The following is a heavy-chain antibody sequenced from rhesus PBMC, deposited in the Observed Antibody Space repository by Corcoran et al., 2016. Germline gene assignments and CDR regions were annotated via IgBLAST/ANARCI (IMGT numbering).Heavy chain of an antibody. CDR2: INPKTGGT. V-gene: IGHV1-138*01. CDR3: ARVGAATVKFDY. D-gene: IGHD5-12*01. J-gene: IGHJ4*01. CDR1: GYTFTDYY. Sequence: QVQLVQSGAEVKKPGSSVKVSCKASGYTFTDYYMHWVRQAPGQGLEWMGEINPKTGGTNYAQKFQGRVTITRDTSTSTAYMELSSLRSEDTAVYYCARVGAATVKFDYWGQGVLVTVSS.